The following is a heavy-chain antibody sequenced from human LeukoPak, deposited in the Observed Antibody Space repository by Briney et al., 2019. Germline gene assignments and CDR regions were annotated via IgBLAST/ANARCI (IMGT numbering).Heavy chain of an antibody. CDR3: ARGRGNWNAGGNYFDY. V-gene: IGHV4-39*07. CDR2: INHSGST. D-gene: IGHD1-1*01. CDR1: GGSISSGSYY. Sequence: PSETLSLTCTVSGGSISSGSYYWSWIRQPPGKGLEWIGEINHSGSTNYNPSLKSRVTISVDTSKNQFSLKLSSVTAADTAVYYCARGRGNWNAGGNYFDYWGQGTLVTVSS. J-gene: IGHJ4*02.